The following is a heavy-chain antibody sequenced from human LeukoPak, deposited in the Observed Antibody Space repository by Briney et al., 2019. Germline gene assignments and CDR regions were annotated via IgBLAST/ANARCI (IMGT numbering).Heavy chain of an antibody. D-gene: IGHD3-22*01. V-gene: IGHV3-53*01. CDR3: ARDLNSYDSSASGH. CDR1: GVTVSSNY. J-gene: IGHJ4*02. CDR2: IYSGGST. Sequence: QTGGSLRLSCAASGVTVSSNYMSWVRQAPGKGLEWVSVIYSGGSTYYADSVKGRFSISRDNSKNTLYLQMNSLRAEDTAVYYCARDLNSYDSSASGHWGQGTLVTVSS.